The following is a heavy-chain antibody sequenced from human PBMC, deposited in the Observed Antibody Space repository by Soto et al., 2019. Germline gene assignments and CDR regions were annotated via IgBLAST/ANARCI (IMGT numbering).Heavy chain of an antibody. V-gene: IGHV4-39*02. Sequence: PSETLSLTCTVSGGSISSSSYYWGWIRQPPGKGLEWIGSIYYSGSAYYNPSLRSRLTISVDTSKNQFSLKLSSVTAADTAVYYCAREVLLYNNWFDPWGQGTLVTVSS. D-gene: IGHD1-1*01. CDR3: AREVLLYNNWFDP. J-gene: IGHJ5*02. CDR2: IYYSGSA. CDR1: GGSISSSSYY.